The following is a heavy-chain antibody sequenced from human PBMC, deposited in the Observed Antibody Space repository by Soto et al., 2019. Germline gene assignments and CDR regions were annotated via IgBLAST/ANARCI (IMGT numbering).Heavy chain of an antibody. Sequence: ASVKVSCKASGYTFTSYDINWVRQATGQGLEWMGWMNPNSGNTGYAQKFQGRVTMTRNTSISTAYMELSSLRSEDTAVYYGARGKYYYGSGSYPYFDYWGQGTLVTVSS. CDR1: GYTFTSYD. CDR3: ARGKYYYGSGSYPYFDY. J-gene: IGHJ4*02. V-gene: IGHV1-8*01. CDR2: MNPNSGNT. D-gene: IGHD3-10*01.